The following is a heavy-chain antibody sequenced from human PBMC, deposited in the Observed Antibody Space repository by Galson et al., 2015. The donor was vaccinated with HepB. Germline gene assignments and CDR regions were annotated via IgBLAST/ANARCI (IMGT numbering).Heavy chain of an antibody. J-gene: IGHJ6*02. CDR2: IVVGSGNT. V-gene: IGHV1-58*01. Sequence: SVKVSCKASGFTFINSAVQWVRQARGQRLEWVGWIVVGSGNTNYAQKFQGRVTITRDMSTSTAYMELSSLRSEDTAVYYCAADAPYRNGWAYNYSFAMDVWGQGTTVTVSS. CDR1: GFTFINSA. CDR3: AADAPYRNGWAYNYSFAMDV. D-gene: IGHD6-19*01.